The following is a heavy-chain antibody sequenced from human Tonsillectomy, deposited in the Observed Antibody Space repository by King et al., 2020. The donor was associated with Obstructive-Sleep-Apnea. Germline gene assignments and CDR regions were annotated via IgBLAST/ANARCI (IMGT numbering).Heavy chain of an antibody. D-gene: IGHD6-6*01. CDR3: AKSVVGSSSWSYYYYYGMDV. Sequence: VQLVESGGGVVQPGRSLRLSCAASGFTFSSYGMHWVRQAPGKGLEWVAFIRYDGSNKYYADSVKGRFTISRDNSKNTLYLQMNSLRAEDTAVYYCAKSVVGSSSWSYYYYYGMDVWGHGTTVTVSS. J-gene: IGHJ6*02. CDR2: IRYDGSNK. CDR1: GFTFSSYG. V-gene: IGHV3-30*02.